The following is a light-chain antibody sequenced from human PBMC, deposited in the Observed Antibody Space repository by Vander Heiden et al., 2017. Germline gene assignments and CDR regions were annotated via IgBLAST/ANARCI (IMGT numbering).Light chain of an antibody. J-gene: IGKJ1*01. CDR2: DAS. V-gene: IGKV1-5*01. Sequence: DIQMTQSPSTLSASVGDRVTITCRASQSISSWLAWYQQKPVKAPNLLIYDASSLESGVPSRFSGSGSGTEFTLTISSLQPDDFATYYCLQYNSYSQTFGQGTKVEIK. CDR1: QSISSW. CDR3: LQYNSYSQT.